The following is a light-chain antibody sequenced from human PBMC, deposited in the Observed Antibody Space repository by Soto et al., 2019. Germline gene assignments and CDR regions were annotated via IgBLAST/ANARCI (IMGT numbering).Light chain of an antibody. CDR2: KVS. CDR1: QRISSW. V-gene: IGKV1-5*03. J-gene: IGKJ1*01. Sequence: DIQMTQSPSTLSASVGDRVTITCRASQRISSWLAWYQQKPGKAPKLLMYKVSYLESGVPSRFSGSGSGTEFTLTISSLQPDDFATYYCQQYKSYSWTFGQGTKVEIK. CDR3: QQYKSYSWT.